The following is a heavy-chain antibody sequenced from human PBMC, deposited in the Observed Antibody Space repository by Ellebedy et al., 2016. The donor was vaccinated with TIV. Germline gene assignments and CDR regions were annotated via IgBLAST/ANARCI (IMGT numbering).Heavy chain of an antibody. CDR2: VWFDGSSE. CDR3: AKSIVGAIPVDY. CDR1: EFTFSDYV. J-gene: IGHJ4*02. V-gene: IGHV3-33*06. Sequence: GGSLRLSXAASEFTFSDYVMHWVRQAPGTGLEWVALVWFDGSSEFYADSVKGRFTISRDNSKNTLYLQMNSLRAEDTAVYYCAKSIVGAIPVDYWGQGTLDTVSS. D-gene: IGHD1-26*01.